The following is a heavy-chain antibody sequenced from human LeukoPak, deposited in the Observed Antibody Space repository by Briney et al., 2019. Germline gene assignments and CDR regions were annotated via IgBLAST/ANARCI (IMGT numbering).Heavy chain of an antibody. J-gene: IGHJ5*02. D-gene: IGHD1-14*01. CDR3: ARDTLGTPWFDP. CDR2: IYTSGST. Sequence: SETLSLTCSVSGDSISIYYWSWIRQPPGKGLEWIGYIYTSGSTNYNPSLKSRVTMSVDTSKNQFSLKLSSVTAADTAVYYCARDTLGTPWFDPWGQGTLVTVSS. V-gene: IGHV4-4*08. CDR1: GDSISIYY.